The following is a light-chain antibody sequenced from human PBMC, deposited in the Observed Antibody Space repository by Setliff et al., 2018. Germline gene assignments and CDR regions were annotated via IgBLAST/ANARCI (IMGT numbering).Light chain of an antibody. Sequence: ALAQPASVSGAPGQSITISCTGTRYDVGGYNFVSWYQHHPGKAPKLMIYDVSVQPSGVSNRFSGSKSGNTASLTISGLQAEDEADYYCSSYISSSLAVFGTGTKVTV. V-gene: IGLV2-14*01. J-gene: IGLJ1*01. CDR2: DVS. CDR1: RYDVGGYNF. CDR3: SSYISSSLAV.